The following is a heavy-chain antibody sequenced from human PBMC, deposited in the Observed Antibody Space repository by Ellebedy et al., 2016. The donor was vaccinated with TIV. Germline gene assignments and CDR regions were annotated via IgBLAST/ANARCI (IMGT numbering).Heavy chain of an antibody. J-gene: IGHJ4*02. V-gene: IGHV3-23*01. Sequence: PGGSLRLSCAASGFTFSNYAMSWVRQAPGKGLEWVSAISGSDGSTYYADSVKGRFTISRDNSKNTLYLQMNSLRAEDTAVYYCARPPEDRSGYYSPLGYWGQGTLVTVSS. CDR2: ISGSDGST. CDR3: ARPPEDRSGYYSPLGY. CDR1: GFTFSNYA. D-gene: IGHD3-22*01.